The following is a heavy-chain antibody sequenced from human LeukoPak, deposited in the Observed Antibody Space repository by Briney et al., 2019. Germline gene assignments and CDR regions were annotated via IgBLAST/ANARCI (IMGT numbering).Heavy chain of an antibody. D-gene: IGHD2-15*01. CDR3: VRVGTYCSGGGCYSVNWFDP. CDR1: GYSISSGYY. Sequence: SETLSLTCTVSGYSISSGYYWGWIRQPPGKTLELIGTIYHSGNTYYSPSLKSRVTISVDTSKNQFSLKLSSVTAADTAVYYCVRVGTYCSGGGCYSVNWFDPWGQGTLVTVSS. V-gene: IGHV4-38-2*02. J-gene: IGHJ5*02. CDR2: IYHSGNT.